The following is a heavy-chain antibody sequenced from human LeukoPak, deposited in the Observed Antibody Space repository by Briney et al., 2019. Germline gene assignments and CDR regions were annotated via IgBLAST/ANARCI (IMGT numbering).Heavy chain of an antibody. CDR1: GGSFTGYY. D-gene: IGHD1-1*01. CDR2: VNHRGDT. V-gene: IGHV4-34*01. Sequence: SETLSLTCAVYGGSFTGYYWSWMRQSPGKGLQWIAEVNHRGDTNYNPSVKGRVTISVDTSKNQFSLKVTSLTAADTAVCYCARGPTISETGYFDYWGQGTLVTVSS. CDR3: ARGPTISETGYFDY. J-gene: IGHJ4*03.